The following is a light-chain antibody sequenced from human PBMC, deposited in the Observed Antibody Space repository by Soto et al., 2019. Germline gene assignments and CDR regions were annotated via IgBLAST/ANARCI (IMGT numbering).Light chain of an antibody. Sequence: EIVLTQSPGTLSLSPGERATLSCRASQSVSSSFLAWYQQRPGQAPRLLIYAASNTAPGIPDRFSGSGSGTDFTLTISILEPEYVAVYCHQEYGSSRTFGQGTKVDIK. CDR2: AAS. CDR3: QEYGSSRT. J-gene: IGKJ1*01. CDR1: QSVSSSF. V-gene: IGKV3-20*01.